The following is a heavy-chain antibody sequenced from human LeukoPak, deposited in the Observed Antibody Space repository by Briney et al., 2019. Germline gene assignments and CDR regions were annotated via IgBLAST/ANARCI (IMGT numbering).Heavy chain of an antibody. Sequence: SVKVSCKASGGTFSPYAINWVRQAPGQGLECRGGINPIFATTNYAADFQGRVTIRTDESTTTAYMEVSSLKSEDTAVYYCARGGYSLFDISGQGSMVTVSS. CDR3: ARGGYSLFDI. J-gene: IGHJ3*02. V-gene: IGHV1-69*05. D-gene: IGHD5-18*01. CDR2: INPIFATT. CDR1: GGTFSPYA.